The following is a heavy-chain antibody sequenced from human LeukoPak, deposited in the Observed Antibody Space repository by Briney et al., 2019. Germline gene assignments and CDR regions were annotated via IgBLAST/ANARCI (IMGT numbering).Heavy chain of an antibody. V-gene: IGHV4-34*01. D-gene: IGHD2-2*01. J-gene: IGHJ4*02. CDR3: ATGVPAAHFLDY. Sequence: KPSETLSLTCAVYGGSFCGYYWSWIRQPPGKGREWIGEINHSGNTHYNPSLKSRVTISVATSKNQFSLKLSSETAADTAVYYCATGVPAAHFLDYWGQGTLVTVSS. CDR1: GGSFCGYY. CDR2: INHSGNT.